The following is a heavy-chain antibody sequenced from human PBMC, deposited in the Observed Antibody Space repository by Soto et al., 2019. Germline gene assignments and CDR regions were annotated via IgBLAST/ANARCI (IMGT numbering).Heavy chain of an antibody. V-gene: IGHV4-34*01. J-gene: IGHJ6*02. CDR1: GGSFSGYY. D-gene: IGHD2-2*01. Sequence: SETLSLTCAVYGGSFSGYYWSWIRQPPGKGLEWIGEINHSGSTNYNPSLKSRVTISVDTSKNQFSLKLSSVTAADTAVYYCARHVPAAGYYYGMDVWGQGTTVTVSS. CDR3: ARHVPAAGYYYGMDV. CDR2: INHSGST.